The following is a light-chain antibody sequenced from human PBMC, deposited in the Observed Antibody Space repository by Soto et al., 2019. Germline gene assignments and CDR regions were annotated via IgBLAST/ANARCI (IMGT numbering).Light chain of an antibody. CDR1: SSNLGTGYD. J-gene: IGLJ3*02. Sequence: QSVLTQPPSVSGAPGQTVSISCTGSSSNLGTGYDVHWYQQFPGRAPKLLIYADNKRPSGVPDRISGSKSGTSASLAMAGLQAEDGANYYCQSYDVSLSAWVFGGGTQLTVL. CDR2: ADN. CDR3: QSYDVSLSAWV. V-gene: IGLV1-40*01.